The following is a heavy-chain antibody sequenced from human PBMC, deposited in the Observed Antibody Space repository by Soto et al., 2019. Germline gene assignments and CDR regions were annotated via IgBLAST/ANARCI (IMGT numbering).Heavy chain of an antibody. CDR3: VTSRRETAPGIFDH. J-gene: IGHJ4*02. D-gene: IGHD5-18*01. V-gene: IGHV3-23*01. CDR1: AFTFNHYA. CDR2: ISGSGKSP. Sequence: PGGSLRLSCEASAFTFNHYAISWVRPAPGRGLEWVSGISGSGKSPYYADSVKGRFIITRDNSKNSLSLEMNSLRVDDTAIYHCVTSRRETAPGIFDHWGQGTPVTVSS.